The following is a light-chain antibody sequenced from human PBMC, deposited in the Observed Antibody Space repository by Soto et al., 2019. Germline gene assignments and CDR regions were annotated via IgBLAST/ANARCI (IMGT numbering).Light chain of an antibody. CDR3: QQYNLYSWT. V-gene: IGKV1-5*03. J-gene: IGKJ1*01. Sequence: DIQMTQSPSTLSASVGDRVTITCRASQSISVWLAWYQQKPGKAPNLLIYKASTLQSGVPSRFSGSGSGTEFTLTISRLQPDDFATYYCQQYNLYSWTFGQGTKVEI. CDR2: KAS. CDR1: QSISVW.